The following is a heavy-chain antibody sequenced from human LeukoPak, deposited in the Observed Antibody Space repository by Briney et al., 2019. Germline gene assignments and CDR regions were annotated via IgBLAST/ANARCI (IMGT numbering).Heavy chain of an antibody. CDR1: GVSISTSRYY. J-gene: IGHJ4*02. D-gene: IGHD1-26*01. CDR3: AKSGGYGLIDY. V-gene: IGHV4-39*01. Sequence: SETLSLTCTVSGVSISTSRYYWGWIRQPPGKGLEWIGNIYYTGPTYYNASLESRATISLDTSKNQFSLRLNSVTAADTAMYYCAKSGGYGLIDYWGQGTRVTVSS. CDR2: IYYTGPT.